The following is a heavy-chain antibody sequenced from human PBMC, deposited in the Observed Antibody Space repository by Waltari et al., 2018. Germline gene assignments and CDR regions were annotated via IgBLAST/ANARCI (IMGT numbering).Heavy chain of an antibody. CDR1: GYTFTSYD. D-gene: IGHD3-10*01. Sequence: QVQLVQSGAEVKKPGASGKVSCKASGYTFTSYDINWVRQATGQGLEWMGWWNPNSGNTGDAEKSRGRVTMIRNISISTAYVELCSLGSEDRAGYYCERGPRGGLDVWGQGTMVTVSS. CDR2: WNPNSGNT. J-gene: IGHJ6*02. V-gene: IGHV1-8*02. CDR3: ERGPRGGLDV.